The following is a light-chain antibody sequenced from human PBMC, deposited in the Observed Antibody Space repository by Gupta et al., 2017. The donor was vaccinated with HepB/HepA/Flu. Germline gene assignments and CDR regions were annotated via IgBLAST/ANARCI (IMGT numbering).Light chain of an antibody. CDR3: RQRESYPFT. J-gene: IGKJ2*01. CDR2: TAS. V-gene: IGKV1-39*01. Sequence: DIQMTNSPSSLSASVGDRVTITCLASQRIRNYLNWYQQKPGKAPKLLIYTASRVRSSVLTTFSGSGSWTDFTLIISRRLPEDFASYFCRQRESYPFTFGQGTKLEI. CDR1: QRIRNY.